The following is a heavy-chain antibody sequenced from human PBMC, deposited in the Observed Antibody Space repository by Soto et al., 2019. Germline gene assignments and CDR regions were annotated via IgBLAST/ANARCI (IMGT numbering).Heavy chain of an antibody. J-gene: IGHJ6*03. Sequence: SETLSLTCTVSGGSISSSSDYWGWIRQPPGKGLEWIGSIYYSGSTYYNPSLKSRVTISVDTSKNHFSLKLSSVTAADTAVYYCASLRTVVRGIINYYSYMDVWGKGTTVTVSS. CDR3: ASLRTVVRGIINYYSYMDV. CDR1: GGSISSSSDY. D-gene: IGHD3-10*01. CDR2: IYYSGST. V-gene: IGHV4-39*02.